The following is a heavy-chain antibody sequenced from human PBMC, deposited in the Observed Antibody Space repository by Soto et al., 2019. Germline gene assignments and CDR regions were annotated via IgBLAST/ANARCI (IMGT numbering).Heavy chain of an antibody. Sequence: QAQLQESGPGLVKTSETLSLTCTVSGDSISSGAYYWSWIRQPPGKGLEWIGHINYSGTTYYDPSLKRRLTMSGEPTKNQFSLRLTSVTAADAAVYFCARGGEVCSGTHCYNWWFDSWGQGILVTVPS. CDR1: GDSISSGAYY. CDR2: INYSGTT. V-gene: IGHV4-30-4*01. CDR3: ARGGEVCSGTHCYNWWFDS. D-gene: IGHD2-2*02. J-gene: IGHJ5*01.